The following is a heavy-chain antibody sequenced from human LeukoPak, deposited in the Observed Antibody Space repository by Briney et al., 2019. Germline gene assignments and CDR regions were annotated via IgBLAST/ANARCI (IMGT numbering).Heavy chain of an antibody. CDR2: IIPILGIA. J-gene: IGHJ4*02. V-gene: IGHV1-69*02. Sequence: ASVKVSCKASGGSFSSYTISWVRQAPGQGLEWMGRIIPILGIANYAQKFQGRVTITADTSTDTAYMELSSLRSEDTAVYYCAAGRGIVVVPAAIIFDYWGQGTLVTVSS. CDR1: GGSFSSYT. D-gene: IGHD2-2*02. CDR3: AAGRGIVVVPAAIIFDY.